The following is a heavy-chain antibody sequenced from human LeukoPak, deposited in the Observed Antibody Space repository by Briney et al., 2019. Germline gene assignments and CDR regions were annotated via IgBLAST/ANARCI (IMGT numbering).Heavy chain of an antibody. V-gene: IGHV3-30*02. D-gene: IGHD1-26*01. J-gene: IGHJ3*02. CDR2: IRYDGCNK. Sequence: GGSLRLSLAASGFTFSPYRIHWLRQAPAKGLEGVAFIRYDGCNKQYADSVKGRFTISRDNSKNTLYLQMNSLRAEDTAVYYCAKGGLEWELPPGDAFDIWGQGTMVTVSS. CDR3: AKGGLEWELPPGDAFDI. CDR1: GFTFSPYR.